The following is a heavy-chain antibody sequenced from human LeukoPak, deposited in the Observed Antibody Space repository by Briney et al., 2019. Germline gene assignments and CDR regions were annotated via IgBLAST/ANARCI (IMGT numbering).Heavy chain of an antibody. CDR2: INHSGST. Sequence: PSETLSLTCAVFGGSFRGYYWSWIRQPPGKGLEWIGEINHSGSTNYTASLKSRVTISVDTSKNQFSLKLSSVTAADTAVYYCARGMASLLWWSYYFDYWGQGTLVTVSS. CDR1: GGSFRGYY. V-gene: IGHV4-34*01. CDR3: ARGMASLLWWSYYFDY. J-gene: IGHJ4*02. D-gene: IGHD2-21*01.